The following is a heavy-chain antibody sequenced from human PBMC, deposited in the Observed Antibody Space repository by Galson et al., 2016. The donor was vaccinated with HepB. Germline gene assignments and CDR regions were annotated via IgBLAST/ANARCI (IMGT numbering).Heavy chain of an antibody. Sequence: PALVTPTQTVTLTCTFSGFSLSTSGVGVGWIRQPPGKALEWLALIYWDDDNHYSPSLKSRLTITKDTSKNQVVLTMTNMDPLDPATYYCAHGRGWLSYYWGQGTLVTVSS. CDR1: GFSLSTSGVG. CDR2: IYWDDDN. CDR3: AHGRGWLSYY. V-gene: IGHV2-5*02. D-gene: IGHD6-19*01. J-gene: IGHJ4*02.